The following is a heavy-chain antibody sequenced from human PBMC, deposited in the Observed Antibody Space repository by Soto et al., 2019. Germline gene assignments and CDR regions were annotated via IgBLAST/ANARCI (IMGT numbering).Heavy chain of an antibody. CDR1: GGSISSGGYY. V-gene: IGHV4-31*03. CDR3: ASTRRGDYVRGNWFDP. D-gene: IGHD4-17*01. CDR2: IYYSGST. Sequence: QVQLQESGPGLVKPSQTLSLTCTVSGGSISSGGYYWSWIRQHPGKGLEWIGYIYYSGSTYYNPSLKSRVTISVDTSKNQFSLKLSSVTAADTAVYYCASTRRGDYVRGNWFDPWGQGTLVTVSS. J-gene: IGHJ5*02.